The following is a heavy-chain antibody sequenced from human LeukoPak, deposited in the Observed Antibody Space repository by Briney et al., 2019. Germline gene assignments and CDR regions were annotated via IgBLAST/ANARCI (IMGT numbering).Heavy chain of an antibody. D-gene: IGHD3-3*01. Sequence: SETLSLTCTVSGGSISSGSYYWSWIRQPAGKGLEWIGRIYTSGSTNYNPSLKSRVTISVDTSKNQFSLKLSSVTAADTAVYYCAREFWSGYRGTYYYYYYYMDVWGKGTTVTVSS. V-gene: IGHV4-61*02. CDR1: GGSISSGSYY. CDR3: AREFWSGYRGTYYYYYYYMDV. CDR2: IYTSGST. J-gene: IGHJ6*03.